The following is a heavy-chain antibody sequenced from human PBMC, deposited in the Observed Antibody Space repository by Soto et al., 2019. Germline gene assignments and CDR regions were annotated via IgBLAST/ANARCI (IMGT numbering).Heavy chain of an antibody. Sequence: EVQLVESGGGLIQPGGSLKLSCAASGFTVGNNYMSWVRQAPGKGLEWVSLIYSTGTTKSADSVKGRFTVSRDNAKNTLYLQMNSLRAEDTAVYYCAKDGRGSGSHYNSFGYWGQGTLVTVSS. D-gene: IGHD3-10*01. CDR2: IYSTGTT. CDR1: GFTVGNNY. V-gene: IGHV3-53*01. J-gene: IGHJ4*02. CDR3: AKDGRGSGSHYNSFGY.